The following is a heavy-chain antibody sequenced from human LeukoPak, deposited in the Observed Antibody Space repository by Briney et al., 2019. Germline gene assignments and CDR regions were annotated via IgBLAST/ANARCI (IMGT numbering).Heavy chain of an antibody. D-gene: IGHD3-16*01. CDR3: VEVGFGDAFDI. Sequence: GASVKVSSKASGYTFTSYDINWVRQATGQGLEWMGWMSPNSGNTGYAQKFQGRVTMTRNTSISTAYMELSSLRSEDTAVYYCVEVGFGDAFDIWGQGTMVTVSS. CDR1: GYTFTSYD. J-gene: IGHJ3*02. CDR2: MSPNSGNT. V-gene: IGHV1-8*01.